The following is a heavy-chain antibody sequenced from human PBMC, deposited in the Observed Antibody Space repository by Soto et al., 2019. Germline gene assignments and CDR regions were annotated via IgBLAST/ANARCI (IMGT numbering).Heavy chain of an antibody. D-gene: IGHD3-9*01. CDR2: IYYSGST. J-gene: IGHJ5*02. V-gene: IGHV4-30-4*01. CDR1: GGSISSGDYY. CDR3: ARDPSYDILTGYDYNWCDP. Sequence: QVQLQESGPGLVKPSQTLSLTCTVSGGSISSGDYYWSWIRQPPGKGLEWIGYIYYSGSTYYNPSLKSRVTISVDTSKNQFSLKLSSVTAADTAVYYCARDPSYDILTGYDYNWCDPWGQGTLVTVSS.